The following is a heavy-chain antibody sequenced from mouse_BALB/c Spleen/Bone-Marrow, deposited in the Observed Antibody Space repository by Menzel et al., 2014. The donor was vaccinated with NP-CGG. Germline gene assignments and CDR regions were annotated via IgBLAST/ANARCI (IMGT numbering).Heavy chain of an antibody. CDR3: ASYDYGYYFDY. CDR2: IDPANGNT. Sequence: VQLQQSGAELVRPGASVKLSCTASGFNIKDTYMHWVKQRPEQGLEWIGRIDPANGNTKYDPKFQGKATITADTSSNTASLQLSSLTSEDTAVYYCASYDYGYYFDYWGQGTTLTVSS. D-gene: IGHD2-4*01. V-gene: IGHV14-3*02. CDR1: GFNIKDTY. J-gene: IGHJ2*01.